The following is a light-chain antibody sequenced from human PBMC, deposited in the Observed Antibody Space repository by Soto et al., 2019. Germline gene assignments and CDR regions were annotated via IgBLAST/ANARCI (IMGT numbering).Light chain of an antibody. CDR3: ASYAGSNNSV. Sequence: QSALTQPPSASGSPGQSVTISCTGTSSDVGGYNHVSWYQQNPGKAPKLMIYDVSKRPSGVPDRFSGSKSGNTASLTISGLQAEDGADYYCASYAGSNNSVFGTGTKVTVL. J-gene: IGLJ1*01. CDR1: SSDVGGYNH. V-gene: IGLV2-8*01. CDR2: DVS.